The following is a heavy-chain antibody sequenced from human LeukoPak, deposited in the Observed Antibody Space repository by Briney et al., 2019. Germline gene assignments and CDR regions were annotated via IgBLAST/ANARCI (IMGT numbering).Heavy chain of an antibody. Sequence: GGSLRLSCVGSGFSFTSYWMIWVRQAPGKGLEWVANIKQDGSEKQYVDSVRGRFTISRDNAKNSLYLQMSDLRAEDTAVYYCARDQDYHVSGNAYDASDIWGQGTMVTVSS. D-gene: IGHD3-10*01. CDR3: ARDQDYHVSGNAYDASDI. J-gene: IGHJ3*02. CDR2: IKQDGSEK. V-gene: IGHV3-7*01. CDR1: GFSFTSYW.